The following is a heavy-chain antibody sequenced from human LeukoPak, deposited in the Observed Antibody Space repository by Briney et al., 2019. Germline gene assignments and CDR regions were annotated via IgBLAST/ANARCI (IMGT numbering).Heavy chain of an antibody. J-gene: IGHJ4*02. V-gene: IGHV4-34*01. CDR3: ASRCLGYCSSTSSFNSTGLGY. D-gene: IGHD2-2*01. CDR1: GGSFSGYY. Sequence: SETLSLTCAVYGGSFSGYYWSWIRQPPGKGLEWIGEINHSGSTNYNPSLKSRVTISVDTSKNQFSLKLSSVTAADTAVYYCASRCLGYCSSTSSFNSTGLGYWGQGTLVTVSS. CDR2: INHSGST.